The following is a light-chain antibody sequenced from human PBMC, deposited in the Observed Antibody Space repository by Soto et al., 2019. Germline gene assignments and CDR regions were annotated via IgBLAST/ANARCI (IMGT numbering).Light chain of an antibody. J-gene: IGKJ5*01. CDR1: HSVSSSY. CDR2: GAS. V-gene: IGKV3-20*01. Sequence: IVLTQSPGTLSLSPGERATLSCRSSHSVSSSYLAWYQQKPGQAPRLXLYGASSRATGIPDRFSGSGSGTDFTLTISRLEPEDFAVYYCQQYGSSPITFGQGTRLEIK. CDR3: QQYGSSPIT.